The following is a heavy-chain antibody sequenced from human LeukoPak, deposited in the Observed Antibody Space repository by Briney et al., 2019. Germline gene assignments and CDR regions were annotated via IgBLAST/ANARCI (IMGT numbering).Heavy chain of an antibody. CDR2: ISSSGSTI. V-gene: IGHV3-48*03. J-gene: IGHJ4*02. Sequence: GGSLRLFCAASRFTFSSYEMNWVRQAPGKGLEWVSYISSSGSTIYYADSVKGRFTISRDNAKNSLDLQMNSLRAEDTAIYYCARDTLGEGEDANYAVYYFDYWGQGTLVTVSS. D-gene: IGHD4/OR15-4a*01. CDR3: ARDTLGEGEDANYAVYYFDY. CDR1: RFTFSSYE.